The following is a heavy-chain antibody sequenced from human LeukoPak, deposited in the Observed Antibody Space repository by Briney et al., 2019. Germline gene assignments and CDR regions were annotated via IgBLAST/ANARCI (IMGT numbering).Heavy chain of an antibody. J-gene: IGHJ3*02. V-gene: IGHV3-74*01. CDR3: ARDCGSDCSQAFDI. Sequence: GGSLRLSCAASGFTFSSYWMHWVRQAPGKGLVWVSHINSDGSSTSYADSVKGRFTISRDNAKNSLYLQMNSLRAEDTALYYCARDCGSDCSQAFDIWGQGTMVTVSS. CDR2: INSDGSST. CDR1: GFTFSSYW. D-gene: IGHD2-21*02.